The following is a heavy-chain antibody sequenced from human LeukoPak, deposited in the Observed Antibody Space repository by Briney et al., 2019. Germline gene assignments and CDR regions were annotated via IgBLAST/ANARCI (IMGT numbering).Heavy chain of an antibody. J-gene: IGHJ4*02. Sequence: PSQTLPLTCTVSGGSISSGSYYWSWIRQPAGKGLEWIGRIYTSGSTNYNPSLKSRVTISVDTSKNQFSLKLSSVTAADTAVYYCARDYGDYWGQGTLVTVSS. CDR3: ARDYGDY. V-gene: IGHV4-61*02. D-gene: IGHD4-17*01. CDR1: GGSISSGSYY. CDR2: IYTSGST.